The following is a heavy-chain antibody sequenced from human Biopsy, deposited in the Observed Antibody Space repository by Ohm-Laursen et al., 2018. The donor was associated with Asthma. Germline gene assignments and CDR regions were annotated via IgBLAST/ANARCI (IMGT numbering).Heavy chain of an antibody. V-gene: IGHV3-53*01. D-gene: IGHD4-23*01. CDR3: ARAYGGSFFSGPFDI. J-gene: IGHJ3*02. CDR1: GFTFGGYA. CDR2: IYSGGGT. Sequence: SLRLSCSASGFTFGGYAMSWARQAPGKGLEWVSVIYSGGGTYYADSVQGRVTISRDNSKNTLSLQMNSLRAEDTAVYYCARAYGGSFFSGPFDIWGQGTMVTVS.